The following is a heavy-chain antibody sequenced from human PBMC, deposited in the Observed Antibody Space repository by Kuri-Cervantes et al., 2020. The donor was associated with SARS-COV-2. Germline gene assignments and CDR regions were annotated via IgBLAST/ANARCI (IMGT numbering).Heavy chain of an antibody. CDR3: AKGALCEKCVISEEPFDY. CDR1: GFTFDSYE. CDR2: ISYDGTNA. Sequence: GESLKISCAASGFTFDSYEMNWVRQAPGKGLEWVAFISYDGTNAYYGDSVKGRFTISRDNSKNTLYLEMNSLRAEDTALYYCAKGALCEKCVISEEPFDYWGQGTLVTVSS. D-gene: IGHD1-26*01. V-gene: IGHV3-30*18. J-gene: IGHJ4*02.